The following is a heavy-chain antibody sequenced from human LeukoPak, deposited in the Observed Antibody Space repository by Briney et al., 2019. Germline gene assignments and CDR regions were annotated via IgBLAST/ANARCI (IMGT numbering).Heavy chain of an antibody. J-gene: IGHJ3*02. CDR3: VRYAPGDDAFDI. CDR2: IRYDGSNK. V-gene: IGHV3-30*02. Sequence: GGSLRLSCAASGFTFSSYGMHWVRQAPGKGLEWVAFIRYDGSNKYYADSVKGRFTISRDNSKNTLYLQMNSLRAEDTAVYYCVRYAPGDDAFDIWGQGTMVTVSS. D-gene: IGHD1-1*01. CDR1: GFTFSSYG.